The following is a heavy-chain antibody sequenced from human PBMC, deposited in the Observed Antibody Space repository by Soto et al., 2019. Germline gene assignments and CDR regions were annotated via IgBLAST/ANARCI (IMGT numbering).Heavy chain of an antibody. Sequence: VQLMQSVAEVKKPGSSVKVSCKASGGTFSRHSINWMRQAPGQGLEWMGGVISLFGTANYAHNFKGRVTITAYQSTSTAYMELNSLRSDDTAVYYCAREGGYGDFSAALLDWGQGTLVTVSS. D-gene: IGHD4-17*01. V-gene: IGHV1-69*01. CDR3: AREGGYGDFSAALLD. CDR1: GGTFSRHS. J-gene: IGHJ4*02. CDR2: VISLFGTA.